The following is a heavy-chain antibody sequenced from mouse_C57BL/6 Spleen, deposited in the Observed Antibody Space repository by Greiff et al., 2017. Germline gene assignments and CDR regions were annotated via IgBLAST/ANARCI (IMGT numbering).Heavy chain of an antibody. CDR2: IDPSDSYT. J-gene: IGHJ2*01. Sequence: QVQLQQPGAELVMPGASVKLSCKASGYTFTSYWMHWVKQRPGQGLEWIGEIDPSDSYTNYNQKFKGKSTLTVDKSSSTAYMQLSSLTSEDSAVYYCARWGYYDYDGVDYWGQGTTLTVSS. V-gene: IGHV1-69*01. CDR1: GYTFTSYW. D-gene: IGHD2-4*01. CDR3: ARWGYYDYDGVDY.